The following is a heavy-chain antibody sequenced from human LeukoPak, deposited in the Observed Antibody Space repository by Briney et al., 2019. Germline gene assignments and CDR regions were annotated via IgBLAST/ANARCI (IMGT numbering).Heavy chain of an antibody. Sequence: SETLSLTCTVSGGSISISSYYWGWIRQPPEKGLEWIGSIYYSGSTYYNPSLKSRVTISVDTSKNQFSLKLSSVTAADTAVYYCAMETVITTLDYWGQGTLVTVSS. V-gene: IGHV4-39*01. CDR1: GGSISISSYY. D-gene: IGHD3-22*01. CDR2: IYYSGST. J-gene: IGHJ4*02. CDR3: AMETVITTLDY.